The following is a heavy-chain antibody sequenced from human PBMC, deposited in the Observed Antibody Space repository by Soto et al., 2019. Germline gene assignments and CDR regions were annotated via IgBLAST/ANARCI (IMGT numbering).Heavy chain of an antibody. V-gene: IGHV1-18*01. CDR1: GYTFTSYG. J-gene: IGHJ6*02. Sequence: GASVKVSCKASGYTFTSYGISWVRQAPGQGLEWMGWISAYSGNTNYAQKLQGRVTMTTDTSTSTAYMELRSLRSDDTAVYYCARDGPYDFWSGYYIGYYYYGMDVWGQGTTVTVSS. D-gene: IGHD3-3*01. CDR3: ARDGPYDFWSGYYIGYYYYGMDV. CDR2: ISAYSGNT.